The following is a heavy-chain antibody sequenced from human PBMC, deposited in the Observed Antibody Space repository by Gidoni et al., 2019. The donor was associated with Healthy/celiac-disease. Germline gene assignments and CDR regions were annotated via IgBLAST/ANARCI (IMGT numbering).Heavy chain of an antibody. CDR3: ARIRQPSNPYYYYYYMDV. V-gene: IGHV2-26*01. CDR2: IFSTDEK. D-gene: IGHD4-4*01. Sequence: QVTLKESGPVLVKPTETLTLTCTVSGFSLSNARMGVSWIRQPPGKALECLAHIFSTDEKSSSTSLKSRLTISKDTSKSQVVLTMTNMDPVDTATYYCARIRQPSNPYYYYYYMDVWGKGTTVTVSS. CDR1: GFSLSNARMG. J-gene: IGHJ6*03.